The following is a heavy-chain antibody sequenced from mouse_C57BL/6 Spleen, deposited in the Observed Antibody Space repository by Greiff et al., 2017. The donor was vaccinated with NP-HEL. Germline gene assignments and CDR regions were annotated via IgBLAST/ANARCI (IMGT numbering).Heavy chain of an antibody. CDR3: ARKTTVVAHWYFDV. D-gene: IGHD1-1*01. CDR2: IWTGGGT. Sequence: VMLVESGPGLVAPSQCLSITCTVSGFSLTSYAISWVRQPPGKGLEWLGVIWTGGGTNYNSALKSRLSISKDNSKSQVFLKMNSLQTDDTARYYCARKTTVVAHWYFDVWGTGTTVTVSS. V-gene: IGHV2-9-1*01. CDR1: GFSLTSYA. J-gene: IGHJ1*03.